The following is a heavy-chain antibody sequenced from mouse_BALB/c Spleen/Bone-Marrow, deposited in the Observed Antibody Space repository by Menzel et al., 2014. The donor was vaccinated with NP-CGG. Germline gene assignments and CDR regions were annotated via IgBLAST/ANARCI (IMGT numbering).Heavy chain of an antibody. CDR1: GFTFTDYY. CDR2: IRNKANGYTT. D-gene: IGHD2-3*01. CDR3: ARDERLLRCAY. V-gene: IGHV7-3*02. Sequence: EVKLVESGGGLVQPGGSLRLSCATSGFTFTDYYMSWVRQPPGKALEWLGFIRNKANGYTTEYSASVKGRFTISRDNSHSTPYLQMSTLRAEDSATHYCARDERLLRCAYWGQGTLGTLS. J-gene: IGHJ3*01.